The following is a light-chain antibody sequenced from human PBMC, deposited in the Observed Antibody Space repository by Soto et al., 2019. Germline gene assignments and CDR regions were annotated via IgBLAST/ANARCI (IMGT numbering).Light chain of an antibody. V-gene: IGKV1-6*01. CDR2: AAF. J-gene: IGKJ1*01. CDR1: QGIRTD. Sequence: IQMTQSPTALSSSVGHRVTVTCRASQGIRTDLGWYQQKPGKAPKLLIYAAFTLQSGVPSRFSGSGSGTDFTLTISSLQPEDFAPYYCLQDYTYPRTFGQGTKVDIK. CDR3: LQDYTYPRT.